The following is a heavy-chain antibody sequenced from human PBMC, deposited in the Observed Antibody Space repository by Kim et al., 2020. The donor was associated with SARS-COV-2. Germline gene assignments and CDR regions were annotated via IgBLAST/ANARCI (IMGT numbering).Heavy chain of an antibody. CDR1: GGSISSSSCY. CDR3: FRQSAQLFHACHL. Sequence: ETLSLTCAVSGGSISSSSCYWGWHRQPPGNGLEWAGSIFYTRTNHHTPKLQSTITLATHTHQNPLNLNPGPVPATASAVYYSFRQSAQLFHACHL. D-gene: IGHD1-1*01. J-gene: IGHJ2*01. V-gene: IGHV4-39*02. CDR2: IFYTRTN.